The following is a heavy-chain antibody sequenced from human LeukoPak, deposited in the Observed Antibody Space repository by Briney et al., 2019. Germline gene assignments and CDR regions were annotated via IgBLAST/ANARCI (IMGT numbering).Heavy chain of an antibody. J-gene: IGHJ4*02. D-gene: IGHD4-17*01. CDR2: IIPIFGTA. V-gene: IGHV1-69*13. CDR3: ARGHDYGDYEGYFDY. CDR1: GYTLSNHA. Sequence: SVKVSCKGSGYTLSNHAFSWVRQAPGQGLEWMGGIIPIFGTANYAQKFQGRVTITADESTSTAYMELSSLRSEDTAVYYCARGHDYGDYEGYFDYWGQGTLVTVSS.